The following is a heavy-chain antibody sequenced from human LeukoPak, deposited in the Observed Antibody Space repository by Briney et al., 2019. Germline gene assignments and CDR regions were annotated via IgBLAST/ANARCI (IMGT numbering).Heavy chain of an antibody. V-gene: IGHV4-61*01. CDR3: ARDAGAGTTSHRYFYYYYGLDV. Sequence: SETLSLTCTVSGGSVSSDTYYWSWIRQPPGKGLEWIGYVSDTGSTNYQPSPKSRVTISVDTSKNQFSLKLRSVTAADTAVYYCARDAGAGTTSHRYFYYYYGLDVWGQGTTVTVSS. CDR2: VSDTGST. CDR1: GGSVSSDTYY. D-gene: IGHD1-14*01. J-gene: IGHJ6*02.